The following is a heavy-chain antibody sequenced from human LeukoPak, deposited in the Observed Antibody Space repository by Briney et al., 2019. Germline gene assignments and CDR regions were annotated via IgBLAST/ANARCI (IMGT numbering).Heavy chain of an antibody. CDR3: ARDSDLRGVDY. J-gene: IGHJ4*02. CDR1: GGSISSGGYY. CDR2: IYYSGST. D-gene: IGHD1-26*01. V-gene: IGHV4-31*03. Sequence: SETLSLTCTVSGGSISSGGYYWSWIRQHPGKGLEWIGYIYYSGSTYYNPSLKSRATISVDTSKNQFSLKLSSVTAADTAVYYCARDSDLRGVDYWGQGTLVTVSS.